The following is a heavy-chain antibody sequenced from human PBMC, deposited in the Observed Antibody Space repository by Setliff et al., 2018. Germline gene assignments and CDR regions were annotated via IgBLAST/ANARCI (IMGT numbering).Heavy chain of an antibody. CDR2: IARSGGT. Sequence: PSETLSLTCDVSGGPIGSGTYSWSWIRQQPGKGLEWIGYIARSGGTYYNPSLKSRVTMSVDTSENRFSLNLTSVTAADTAVYYCARDADNWGQGTLVTVSS. CDR1: GGPIGSGTYS. V-gene: IGHV4-30-2*01. J-gene: IGHJ4*02. CDR3: ARDADN.